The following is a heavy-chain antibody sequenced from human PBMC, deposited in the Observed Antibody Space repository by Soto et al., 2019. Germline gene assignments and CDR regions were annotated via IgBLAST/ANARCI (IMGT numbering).Heavy chain of an antibody. Sequence: GESLKISCKGSGYSFTSYWIGWVRQMPGKGLERMGIIYPGDSDTRYSPSFQGQVTISADKSISTAYLQWSSLKASDTAMYYCARRRAILERRGIDAFDIWGQGTMVTVSS. V-gene: IGHV5-51*01. CDR2: IYPGDSDT. CDR1: GYSFTSYW. D-gene: IGHD1-1*01. CDR3: ARRRAILERRGIDAFDI. J-gene: IGHJ3*02.